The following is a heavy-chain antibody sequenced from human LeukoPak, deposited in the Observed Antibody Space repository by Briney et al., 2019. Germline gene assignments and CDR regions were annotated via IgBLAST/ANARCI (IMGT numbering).Heavy chain of an antibody. CDR3: ARSAVVVSVLPYYMDV. D-gene: IGHD6-19*01. CDR2: INAGNGNT. Sequence: ASVKVSFKASGYTFTSYAMHWVRQAPGQRLEGMGWINAGNGNTKNSQELQVRVTITMDTSASTAYMELSRLRSEDMAVYYCARSAVVVSVLPYYMDVWGTGTTVTVSS. V-gene: IGHV1-3*03. CDR1: GYTFTSYA. J-gene: IGHJ6*03.